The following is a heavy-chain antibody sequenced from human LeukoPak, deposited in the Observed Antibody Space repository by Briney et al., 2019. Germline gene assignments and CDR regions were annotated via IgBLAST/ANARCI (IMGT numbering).Heavy chain of an antibody. J-gene: IGHJ4*02. CDR2: INEDGSDK. CDR1: GFTFSSYW. CDR3: ARDTYRFDDY. Sequence: GGSLRLSCAASGFTFSSYWMSWVRQAPGKGLEWVASINEDGSDKYYVDSVKSRFTISRDNAKNSLYLQMNSLRAEDTAVYYCARDTYRFDDYWGQGTLVTVSS. V-gene: IGHV3-7*01.